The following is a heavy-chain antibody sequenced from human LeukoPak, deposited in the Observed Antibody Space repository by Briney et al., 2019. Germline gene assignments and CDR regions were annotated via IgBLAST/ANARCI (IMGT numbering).Heavy chain of an antibody. CDR2: IIPIFGTA. J-gene: IGHJ3*02. CDR3: ARGRITIFGVVNCAFDI. V-gene: IGHV1-69*05. CDR1: GGTFSSYA. Sequence: SVKVSCKASGGTFSSYAISWVRQAPGQGLEWMGGIIPIFGTANYAQKFQGRVTITTDEPTSTAYMELSSLRSEDTAVYYCARGRITIFGVVNCAFDIWGQGTMVTVSS. D-gene: IGHD3-3*01.